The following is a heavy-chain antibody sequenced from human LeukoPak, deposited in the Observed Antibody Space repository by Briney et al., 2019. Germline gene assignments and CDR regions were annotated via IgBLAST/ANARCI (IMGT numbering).Heavy chain of an antibody. D-gene: IGHD6-19*01. Sequence: PSETLSLTCTVSGGSISSGSYFWGWIRQPPGKGLEWIGSIYYSASTYYNPSLKSRVTISVDTSKNQFSLKLSSVTAADTAVYYCARRGSGWYYFDYWGQGTLVTVSS. CDR2: IYYSAST. J-gene: IGHJ4*02. CDR1: GGSISSGSYF. CDR3: ARRGSGWYYFDY. V-gene: IGHV4-39*01.